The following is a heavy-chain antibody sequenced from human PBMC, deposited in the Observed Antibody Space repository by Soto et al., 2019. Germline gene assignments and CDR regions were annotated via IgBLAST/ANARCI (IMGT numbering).Heavy chain of an antibody. CDR3: ARARIVVSGTIVDF. CDR1: GYSVTSGSY. D-gene: IGHD1-7*01. J-gene: IGHJ4*02. V-gene: IGHV4-38-2*02. CDR2: VYLSGHT. Sequence: PSETLSLTCTVSGYSVTSGSYWGWFRQPPEKGLEWIGSVYLSGHTYHNPSLMSRVTISTDTSKNQFSLKLTSVTAADTAVYYCARARIVVSGTIVDFWGPGTMLTVYS.